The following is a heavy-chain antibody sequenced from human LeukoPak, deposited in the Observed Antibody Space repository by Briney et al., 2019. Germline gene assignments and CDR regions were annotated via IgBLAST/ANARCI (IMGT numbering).Heavy chain of an antibody. CDR3: AREMVRYSSSWYGSDY. Sequence: GASVKVSCKASGYTFTSYGISWVRQAPGQGLEWMGWISAYNGNTNYAQKLQGRVTMTTDTSTSTACMELRSLRSDDTAVYYCAREMVRYSSSWYGSDYWGQGTLVTVSS. CDR1: GYTFTSYG. D-gene: IGHD6-13*01. V-gene: IGHV1-18*01. J-gene: IGHJ4*02. CDR2: ISAYNGNT.